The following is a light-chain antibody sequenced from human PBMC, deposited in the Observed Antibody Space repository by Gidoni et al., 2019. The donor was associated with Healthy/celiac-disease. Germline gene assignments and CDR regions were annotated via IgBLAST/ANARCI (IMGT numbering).Light chain of an antibody. CDR2: GAS. Sequence: EIVLTQSPGTLSLSPGERATLYCRASQSVSSSYLAWYQQKPGRAPRLLIYGASSRATGIPDRFSGSGSGTDFTLTISRLEPEDFAVYYCQQYGSSPLTFGQGTKVEIK. J-gene: IGKJ1*01. V-gene: IGKV3-20*01. CDR1: QSVSSSY. CDR3: QQYGSSPLT.